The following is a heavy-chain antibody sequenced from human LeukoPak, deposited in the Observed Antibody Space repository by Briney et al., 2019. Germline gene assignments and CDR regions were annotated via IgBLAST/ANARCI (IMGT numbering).Heavy chain of an antibody. CDR2: ISSSGSTI. J-gene: IGHJ6*02. CDR3: ARDVLTPNSYGMDV. CDR1: GFTFSSYE. Sequence: GSLRLSCAASGFTFSSYEMNWVRQAPGKGLEWVSYISSSGSTIYYADSVKGRLTISRDNAKNSLYLQMNSLRAEDTAVYYCARDVLTPNSYGMDVWGQGTPVTVSS. D-gene: IGHD4-23*01. V-gene: IGHV3-48*03.